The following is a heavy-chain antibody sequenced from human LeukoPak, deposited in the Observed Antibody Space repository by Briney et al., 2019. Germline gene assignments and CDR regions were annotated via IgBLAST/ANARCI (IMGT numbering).Heavy chain of an antibody. V-gene: IGHV3-30-3*01. CDR1: GFTFSSYA. CDR3: AREVPDSSGPGDYVPHFDY. Sequence: HPGGSLRLSCAASGFTFSSYAMHWVRQAPGKGLEWVSVISYDGSNKYYADSVKGRFTISRDNSKNTLYLQMNSLRAEDTAVYYCAREVPDSSGPGDYVPHFDYWGQGTLVTVSS. CDR2: ISYDGSNK. J-gene: IGHJ4*02. D-gene: IGHD4-17*01.